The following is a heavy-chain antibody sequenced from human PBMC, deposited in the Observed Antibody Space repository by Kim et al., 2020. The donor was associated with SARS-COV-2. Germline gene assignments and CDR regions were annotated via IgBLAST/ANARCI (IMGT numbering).Heavy chain of an antibody. J-gene: IGHJ4*02. D-gene: IGHD4-17*01. CDR3: ARTQKYGSVDY. CDR1: GGSFSGYY. V-gene: IGHV4-34*01. Sequence: SETLSLTCAVYGGSFSGYYWSWIRQPPGKGLEWIGEINHSGSTNYNPSLKSRVTISVDTSKNQFSLKLSSVTAADTAVYYCARTQKYGSVDYWGQGTLVTVSS. CDR2: INHSGST.